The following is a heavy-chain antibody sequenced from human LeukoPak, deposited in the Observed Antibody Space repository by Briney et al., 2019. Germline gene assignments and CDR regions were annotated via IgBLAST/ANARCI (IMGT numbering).Heavy chain of an antibody. J-gene: IGHJ6*03. CDR1: GGTFIIYA. V-gene: IGHV1-69*13. D-gene: IGHD3-10*01. Sequence: SVTVSFKASGGTFIIYAISWVRQAPGQGREWMGGIIPILGTANYAQKFQGRVTITADESTSTAYMELRSLRSEDTAVYYCARAFTLVRGVHYYYYMDVWGKGTTVTISS. CDR3: ARAFTLVRGVHYYYYMDV. CDR2: IIPILGTA.